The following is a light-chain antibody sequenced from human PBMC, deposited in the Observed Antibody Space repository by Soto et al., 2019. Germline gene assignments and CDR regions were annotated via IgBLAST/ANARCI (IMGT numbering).Light chain of an antibody. Sequence: DIQMTQSPSSLSASVGDRVTITCRASQSISSYLNWYQQKPGKAPKLLIYAASSLQSGVPSSFSGSGSGTDFTLTISSRQPEDFATYYCQQSYSTPSITFGQGTRLEIK. J-gene: IGKJ5*01. V-gene: IGKV1-39*01. CDR1: QSISSY. CDR3: QQSYSTPSIT. CDR2: AAS.